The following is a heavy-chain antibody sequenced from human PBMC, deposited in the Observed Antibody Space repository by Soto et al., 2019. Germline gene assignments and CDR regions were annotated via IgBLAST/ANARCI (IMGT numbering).Heavy chain of an antibody. CDR1: GFTFCSYA. CDR3: ANHQTTRILSLAH. D-gene: IGHD2-15*01. CDR2: ISGSGGST. J-gene: IGHJ4*02. Sequence: GGSLRLSCAASGFTFCSYAMSWVRQAPGKGLEWVSAISGSGGSTYYADSVKGRFTISRDNSKNTLYLQMSSLRAEDTAVYYCANHQTTRILSLAHWGQGTLVTVSS. V-gene: IGHV3-23*01.